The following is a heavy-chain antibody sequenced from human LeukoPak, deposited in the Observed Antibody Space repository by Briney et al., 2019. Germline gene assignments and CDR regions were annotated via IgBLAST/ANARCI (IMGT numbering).Heavy chain of an antibody. V-gene: IGHV3-23*01. Sequence: PGGSQRLSCAASGFTFNNYAMSWVRQAPGKGLEWVSSISGTGGSTYYANSVKGRFTISRDNSKNALSLQMNSLRAEDTAVYYCAKGDLKDGGLDYFSDWGQGTLVTVSS. CDR1: GFTFNNYA. D-gene: IGHD2-15*01. CDR3: AKGDLKDGGLDYFSD. CDR2: ISGTGGST. J-gene: IGHJ4*02.